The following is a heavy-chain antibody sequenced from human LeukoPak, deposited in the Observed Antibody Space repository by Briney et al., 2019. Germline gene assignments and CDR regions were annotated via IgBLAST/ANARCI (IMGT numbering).Heavy chain of an antibody. J-gene: IGHJ5*02. CDR3: AREVRAMVRGVIWWFDP. D-gene: IGHD3-10*01. CDR1: GGSISSYY. CDR2: IYYSGST. Sequence: PSETLSLTCTVSGGSISSYYWSWIRQPPGKGLEWIGYIYYSGSTNYNPSLKSRVTISVDTSKNQFSLKLSSVTAADTAVYYCAREVRAMVRGVIWWFDPWGQGTLVTVSS. V-gene: IGHV4-59*12.